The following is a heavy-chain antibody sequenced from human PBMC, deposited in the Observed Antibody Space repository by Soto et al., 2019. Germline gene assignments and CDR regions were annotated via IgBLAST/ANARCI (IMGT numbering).Heavy chain of an antibody. D-gene: IGHD6-13*01. J-gene: IGHJ6*02. CDR1: GYTFTSYG. CDR2: ISAYNGNT. V-gene: IGHV1-18*01. Sequence: GASVKVSCKASGYTFTSYGIIWVRQAPGQGLEWMGWISAYNGNTNYAQKLQGRVTMTTDTSTSTAYMELRSLRSDDTAVYYCARGVAAAGTYYYGMDVWGQGTTVTVSS. CDR3: ARGVAAAGTYYYGMDV.